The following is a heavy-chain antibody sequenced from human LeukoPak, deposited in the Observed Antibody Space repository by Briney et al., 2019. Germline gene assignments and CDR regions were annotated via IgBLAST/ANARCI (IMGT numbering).Heavy chain of an antibody. CDR1: GFTVSSNY. CDR2: IYSGGST. D-gene: IGHD3-22*01. CDR3: ARDRTLYSYDSSGYSA. J-gene: IGHJ3*01. V-gene: IGHV3-53*01. Sequence: GGSLRLSCAASGFTVSSNYMSWVRQAPGKGLEWVSVIYSGGSTYYADSVKGRFTISRDNAKNSLYLQMNSLRAEDTAVYYCARDRTLYSYDSSGYSAWGQGTMVTVSS.